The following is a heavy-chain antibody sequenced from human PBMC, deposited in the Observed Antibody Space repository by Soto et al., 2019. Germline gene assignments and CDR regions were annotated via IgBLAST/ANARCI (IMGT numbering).Heavy chain of an antibody. CDR1: GYTLTELS. J-gene: IGHJ6*03. CDR3: ATSARKAYMVYYYYYYMDV. Sequence: ASVKVSCKVSGYTLTELSMHWVRQAPGKGLEWMGGFDPEDGETIYAQKFQGRVTMIEDTSTDTAYMELSSLRSEDTAVYYCATSARKAYMVYYYYYYMDVWGKGTTVTVSS. CDR2: FDPEDGET. D-gene: IGHD6-6*01. V-gene: IGHV1-24*01.